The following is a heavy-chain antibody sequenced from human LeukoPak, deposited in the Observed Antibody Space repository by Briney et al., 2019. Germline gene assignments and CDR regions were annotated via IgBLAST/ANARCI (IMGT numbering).Heavy chain of an antibody. V-gene: IGHV4-39*01. CDR1: GGSISSSSYY. J-gene: IGHJ4*02. CDR2: IYYSGST. CDR3: ARHDWDGSGSYSVYFDY. Sequence: SETLSLTCTVSGGSISSSSYYWGWIRQPPGKGLEWIGSIYYSGSTYYNPSLKSRVTISVDTSKNQFSLKLSSVTAADTAVYYCARHDWDGSGSYSVYFDYWGQGTLVTVSS. D-gene: IGHD3-10*01.